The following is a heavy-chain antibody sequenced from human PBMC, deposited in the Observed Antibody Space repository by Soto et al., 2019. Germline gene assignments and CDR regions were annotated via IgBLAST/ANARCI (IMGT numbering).Heavy chain of an antibody. V-gene: IGHV5-51*01. Sequence: RGESLKISCKDSGYSFTTYWIVWVRQMPGKGLEWMGIIYPGDSDIRYSPSFQGQVTISADKSISTAYLQWSSLQASDTAIYYCARRGTNCAFDVWGQGTMVTVSS. CDR3: ARRGTNCAFDV. D-gene: IGHD7-27*01. CDR2: IYPGDSDI. CDR1: GYSFTTYW. J-gene: IGHJ3*01.